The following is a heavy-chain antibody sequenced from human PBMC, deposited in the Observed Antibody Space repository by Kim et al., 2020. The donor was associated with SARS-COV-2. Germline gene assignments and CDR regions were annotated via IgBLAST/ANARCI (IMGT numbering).Heavy chain of an antibody. CDR1: GASLRSSSYY. V-gene: IGHV4-39*01. CDR3: ASPLDQSSSSAFDY. CDR2: IYYSGSA. J-gene: IGHJ4*01. Sequence: SETLSLTCNVSGASLRSSSYYWGWIRQSPGKGLEWIGSIYYSGSAYYNPSLKSRVTISVDTSKNQFSLKVSSVTAADTAVYYCASPLDQSSSSAFDYWG. D-gene: IGHD6-6*01.